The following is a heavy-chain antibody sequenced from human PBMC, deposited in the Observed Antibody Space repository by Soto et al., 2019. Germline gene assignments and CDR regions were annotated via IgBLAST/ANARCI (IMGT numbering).Heavy chain of an antibody. CDR3: TTRYCSSTSSYYPDAFDF. D-gene: IGHD2-2*01. J-gene: IGHJ3*01. V-gene: IGHV3-15*07. Sequence: GGSLRLSCAASGFTFSNAWMNWVRQAPGKGLEWVGRIKSKTDGGTTDYAAPVKGRFTISRDDSKNTLYLQMNSLKTEDTAVYYCTTRYCSSTSSYYPDAFDFWRQGTMVTVSS. CDR1: GFTFSNAW. CDR2: IKSKTDGGTT.